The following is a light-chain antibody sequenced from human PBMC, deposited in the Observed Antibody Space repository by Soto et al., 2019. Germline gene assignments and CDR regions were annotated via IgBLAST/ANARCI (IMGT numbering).Light chain of an antibody. CDR3: QQRSNWPLLT. CDR2: DAS. CDR1: QSVSNS. V-gene: IGKV3-11*01. J-gene: IGKJ4*01. Sequence: EIVLTQSPATLSLSPGERATLSCRASQSVSNSLAWYQQKPGQAPRLLLYDASNRATGIPARFSGSGSGTAFTLTISSLEPEDFAVYYCQQRSNWPLLTFGGGTKVEIK.